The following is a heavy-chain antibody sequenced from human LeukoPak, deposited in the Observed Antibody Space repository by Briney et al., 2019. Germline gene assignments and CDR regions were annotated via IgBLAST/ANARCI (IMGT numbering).Heavy chain of an antibody. Sequence: GGSLRLSCAASGFTFSSYSMNWVRQAPGKGLKWVSSISSSSSYIYYADSVKGRFTISRDNAENSLYLQMNSLRAEDTAVYYCARDLLAAANYWGQGTLVTVSS. V-gene: IGHV3-21*01. CDR1: GFTFSSYS. CDR2: ISSSSSYI. CDR3: ARDLLAAANY. J-gene: IGHJ4*02. D-gene: IGHD6-13*01.